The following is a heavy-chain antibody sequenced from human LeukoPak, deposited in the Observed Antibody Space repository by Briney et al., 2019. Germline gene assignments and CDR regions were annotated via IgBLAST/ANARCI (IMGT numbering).Heavy chain of an antibody. CDR1: GFTFSSYA. CDR3: ARESTIVARPSFDY. Sequence: GGSLRLSCAASGFTFSSYAMHWVRQAPGKGLEWVAVISYDGSNKYYADSVKGRFTISRDNSKNTLYLQMNSLRAEDTAFYYCARESTIVARPSFDYWGQGTLVTVSS. CDR2: ISYDGSNK. D-gene: IGHD6-6*01. J-gene: IGHJ4*02. V-gene: IGHV3-30-3*01.